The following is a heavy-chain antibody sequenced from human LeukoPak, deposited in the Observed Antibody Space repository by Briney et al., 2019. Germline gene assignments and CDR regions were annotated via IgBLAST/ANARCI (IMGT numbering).Heavy chain of an antibody. V-gene: IGHV1-2*06. CDR3: ARGGIAVAVWFDH. CDR1: GYTFTGYY. Sequence: ASVKVSCKASGYTFTGYYMHWVRQAPGQGLEWMGRINPNSGGTNYAQKFQGRVTMTRDTSISTAYMELSRLRSDDTAVYYCARGGIAVAVWFDHWGQGTLVTVSS. J-gene: IGHJ5*02. CDR2: INPNSGGT. D-gene: IGHD6-19*01.